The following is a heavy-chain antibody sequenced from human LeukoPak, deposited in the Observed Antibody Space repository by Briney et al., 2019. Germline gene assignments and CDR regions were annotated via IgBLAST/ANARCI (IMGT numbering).Heavy chain of an antibody. V-gene: IGHV3-30*18. J-gene: IGHJ4*02. Sequence: GRSLRLSCAASGFTFSSYGMHWVRQAPGKGLEWVAVISYDGSNKYYADSVKGRFTISRDNSKNTLYLQMNSLRAEDTAVYYCAKGRDDYGDYDAFDYWGQGTLVTVSS. CDR2: ISYDGSNK. CDR1: GFTFSSYG. CDR3: AKGRDDYGDYDAFDY. D-gene: IGHD4-17*01.